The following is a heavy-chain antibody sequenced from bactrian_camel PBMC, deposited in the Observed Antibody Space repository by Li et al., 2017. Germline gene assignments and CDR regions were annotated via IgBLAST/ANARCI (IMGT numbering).Heavy chain of an antibody. Sequence: DVQLVESGGGLVQPGGSLRLSCAASGFVRYDMSWVRQAPGKGLEWVSTINYDGGSTYYADSVKGRFTISRDNGKNTLYLQMNSLKTEDTAVYYCATGLYSDYGGFHEYTYWGQGTQVTVS. V-gene: IGHV3S40*01. D-gene: IGHD4*01. CDR3: ATGLYSDYGGFHEYTY. J-gene: IGHJ4*01. CDR1: GFVRYD. CDR2: INYDGGST.